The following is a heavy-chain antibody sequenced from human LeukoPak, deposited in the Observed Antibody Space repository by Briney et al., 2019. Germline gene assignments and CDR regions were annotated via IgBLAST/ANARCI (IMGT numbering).Heavy chain of an antibody. CDR1: GFTLSNYD. CDR2: IGIAGAT. J-gene: IGHJ2*01. D-gene: IGHD7-27*01. V-gene: IGHV3-13*01. CDR3: ARRPNRGAANWYFDL. Sequence: GGSLRLSCAASGFTLSNYDMQWVRQGSGDDLEWISVIGIAGATFYSDSVKGRFTLSRESAKNSLYLQMNNLGVEDTAVYYCARRPNRGAANWYFDLWGRGTLVTVSS.